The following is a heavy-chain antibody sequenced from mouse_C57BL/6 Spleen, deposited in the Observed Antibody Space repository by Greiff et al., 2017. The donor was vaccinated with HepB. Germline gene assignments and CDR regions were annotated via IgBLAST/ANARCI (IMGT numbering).Heavy chain of an antibody. J-gene: IGHJ3*01. CDR2: ISSGSSTI. Sequence: EVMLVESGGGLVKPGGSLKLSCAASGFTFSDYGMHWVRQAPEKGLEWVAYISSGSSTIYYADTVKGRFTISRDNAKNTLFLQMSSLRYEDTAMYYCGTGTSFAYWGQGTLVTVSA. CDR1: GFTFSDYG. V-gene: IGHV5-17*01. D-gene: IGHD1-1*01. CDR3: GTGTSFAY.